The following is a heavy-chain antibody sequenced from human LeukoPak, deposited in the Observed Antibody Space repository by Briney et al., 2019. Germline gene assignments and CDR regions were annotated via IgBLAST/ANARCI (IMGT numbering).Heavy chain of an antibody. CDR1: GGTFSSYA. CDR3: ARDLTSYYYDNNGAFDF. D-gene: IGHD3-22*01. V-gene: IGHV1-69*04. CDR2: VIPILDTP. J-gene: IGHJ4*02. Sequence: SVKVSCKASGGTFSSYAINWVRQAPGQGLEWMGRVIPILDTPNYAQKFQGRVTITADKSTSTAYMELSSLRSEDTAVYYCARDLTSYYYDNNGAFDFWGQGTLVTVSS.